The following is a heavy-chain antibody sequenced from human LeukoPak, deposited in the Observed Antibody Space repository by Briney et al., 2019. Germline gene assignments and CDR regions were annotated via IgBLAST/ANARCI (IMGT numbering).Heavy chain of an antibody. Sequence: ASVKVSCKASGYTFTSYGISWVRQAPGQGLEWMGWISAYNGNTNYAQKLQGRVTMTTDTSTSTAYMELRGLRSDDTAVYYCARGVDYGDYVGGGAFDIWGQGTMVTVSS. CDR3: ARGVDYGDYVGGGAFDI. D-gene: IGHD4-17*01. J-gene: IGHJ3*02. V-gene: IGHV1-18*01. CDR1: GYTFTSYG. CDR2: ISAYNGNT.